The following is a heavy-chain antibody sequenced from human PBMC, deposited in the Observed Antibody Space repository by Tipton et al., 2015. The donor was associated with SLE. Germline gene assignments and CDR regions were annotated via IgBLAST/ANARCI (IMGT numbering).Heavy chain of an antibody. J-gene: IGHJ4*02. Sequence: QSGAEVKKPGASVKVSCKASGYTFTSYDINWVRQATGQGLEWMGWMNPNSGNTGYAQKFQGRVTMTRNTSISTAYMELSSLRSEDTAVYYCARGARGNSYGSDEDFDYWGQGTLVTVSS. CDR2: MNPNSGNT. CDR1: GYTFTSYD. D-gene: IGHD5-18*01. CDR3: ARGARGNSYGSDEDFDY. V-gene: IGHV1-8*01.